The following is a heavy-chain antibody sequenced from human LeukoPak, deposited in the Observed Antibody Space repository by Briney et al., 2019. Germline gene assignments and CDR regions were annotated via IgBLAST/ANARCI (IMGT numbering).Heavy chain of an antibody. D-gene: IGHD3-3*01. CDR2: IIPIFGTA. V-gene: IGHV1-69*05. J-gene: IGHJ5*02. CDR3: ARDHYDFWSQEFDP. CDR1: GGTFSSYA. Sequence: ASVKVSCKASGGTFSSYAISWVRQAPGQGLEWMGGIIPIFGTANYAQKFQGRVTITTDESTSIAYMELSSLRSEDTAVYYCARDHYDFWSQEFDPWGQGTLVTVSS.